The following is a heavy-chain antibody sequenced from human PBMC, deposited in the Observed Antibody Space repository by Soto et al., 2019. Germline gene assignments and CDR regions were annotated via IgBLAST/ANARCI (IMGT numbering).Heavy chain of an antibody. CDR2: IIPILGIA. CDR3: ARDGDYGDYVRY. Sequence: QVQLVQSGAEVKKPGSSVKVSCKASGGTFSSYTISWVRQAPGQGLEWMGRIIPILGIANYAQKFQGRVTITADKSTSTAXMELSSLRSEDTAVYYCARDGDYGDYVRYWGQGTLVTVSS. J-gene: IGHJ4*02. V-gene: IGHV1-69*08. D-gene: IGHD4-17*01. CDR1: GGTFSSYT.